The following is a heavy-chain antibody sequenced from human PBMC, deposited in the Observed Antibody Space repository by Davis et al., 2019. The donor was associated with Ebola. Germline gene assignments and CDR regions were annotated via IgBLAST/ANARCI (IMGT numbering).Heavy chain of an antibody. Sequence: SQTLSLTCGVSGASISNNHWWSWVRQSPGKGLEWIGQVFHIGSPIYNPSFESRVSISMDKSKNQFSLTLSSVTAADTAVYFCASALETYTDAFDIWGRGTVVTVSS. CDR2: VFHIGSP. D-gene: IGHD1-1*01. CDR3: ASALETYTDAFDI. J-gene: IGHJ3*02. V-gene: IGHV4/OR15-8*01. CDR1: GASISNNHW.